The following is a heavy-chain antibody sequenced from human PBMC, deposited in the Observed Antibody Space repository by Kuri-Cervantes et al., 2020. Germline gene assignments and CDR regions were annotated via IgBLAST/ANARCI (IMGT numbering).Heavy chain of an antibody. CDR3: AKRYGAKITRYYGMDV. D-gene: IGHD4/OR15-4a*01. CDR2: ISYDGSNK. CDR1: GFTFSSYG. J-gene: IGHJ6*02. V-gene: IGHV3-30*18. Sequence: GGSLRLSCAASGFTFSSYGMHWVRQAPGKGLEWVAVISYDGSNKYYADSVKGRFTISRDNSKNTLYLQMNNLKTEDTAIYYCAKRYGAKITRYYGMDVRGQGTTVTVSS.